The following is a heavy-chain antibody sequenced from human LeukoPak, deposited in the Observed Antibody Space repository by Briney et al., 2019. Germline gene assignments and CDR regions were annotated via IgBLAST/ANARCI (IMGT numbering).Heavy chain of an antibody. D-gene: IGHD6-13*01. J-gene: IGHJ4*02. CDR2: ISANGVGT. CDR1: GFTFSNYA. CDR3: AKGSSPFDY. V-gene: IGHV3-23*01. Sequence: AGGSLRLSCAASGFTFSNYAMSWVRQAPGKGLEWVSAISANGVGTYYADSVKGRFTISRDNSKNTLYLQMNSLRAEDTAVYYCAKGSSPFDYWGQGTLVTVSS.